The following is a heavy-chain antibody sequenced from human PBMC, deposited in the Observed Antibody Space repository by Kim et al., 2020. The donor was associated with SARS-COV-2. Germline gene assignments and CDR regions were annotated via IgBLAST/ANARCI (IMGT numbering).Heavy chain of an antibody. V-gene: IGHV4-34*01. D-gene: IGHD2-2*01. CDR2: INHSGST. J-gene: IGHJ4*02. Sequence: SETLSLTCAVYGGSFSGYYWSWIRQPPGKGLEWIGEINHSGSTNYNPSLKSRVTISVDTSKNQFSLKLSSVTAADTAVYYCARGYCSSTSCYFDYWGQGTLVTVSS. CDR1: GGSFSGYY. CDR3: ARGYCSSTSCYFDY.